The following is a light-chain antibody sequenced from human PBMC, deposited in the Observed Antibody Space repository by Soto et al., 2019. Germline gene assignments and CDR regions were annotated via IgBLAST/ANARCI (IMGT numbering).Light chain of an antibody. Sequence: QKTQAPSTLTASVGDSFTLTCRASQTISSWLAWYQQKPGKAPKLLIYKASTLKSGVPSRFSGSGSGTEFTLTISSLQPDDFATYYCQHYNSYSEAFGQGTKVDIK. J-gene: IGKJ1*01. CDR2: KAS. CDR3: QHYNSYSEA. CDR1: QTISSW. V-gene: IGKV1-5*03.